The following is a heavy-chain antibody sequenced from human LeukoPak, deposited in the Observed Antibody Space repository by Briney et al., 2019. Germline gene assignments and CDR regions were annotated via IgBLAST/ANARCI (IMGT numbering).Heavy chain of an antibody. J-gene: IGHJ4*02. Sequence: PGGSLRLSCAASGFTFNTYAKHWIRQAPGKGLEWVAVISYDSVNEYYADSVKGRFTISRDNSKDMLYLQMNSLTPEDTAVYYCARDSLKNAYSYDYFDYWGQGTLVTVSS. CDR2: ISYDSVNE. V-gene: IGHV3-30-3*01. CDR1: GFTFNTYA. CDR3: ARDSLKNAYSYDYFDY. D-gene: IGHD5-24*01.